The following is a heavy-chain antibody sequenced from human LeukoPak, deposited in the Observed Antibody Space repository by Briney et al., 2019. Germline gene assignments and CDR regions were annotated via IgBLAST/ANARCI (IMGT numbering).Heavy chain of an antibody. CDR3: ARADYSSTWSHDYYYMDV. Sequence: SETLSLTCTVSGYSISSGYYWGWLRQPPGKGREWIGSIYHSGSTYYNPSLKSRVTISVDTSKNQFSLKLSSVTAADTAVYYCARADYSSTWSHDYYYMDVWGKGTTVTVSS. V-gene: IGHV4-38-2*02. D-gene: IGHD6-13*01. CDR1: GYSISSGYY. J-gene: IGHJ6*03. CDR2: IYHSGST.